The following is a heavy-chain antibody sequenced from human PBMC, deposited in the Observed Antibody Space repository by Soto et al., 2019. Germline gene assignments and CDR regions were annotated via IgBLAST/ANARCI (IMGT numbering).Heavy chain of an antibody. CDR2: IDYNGVT. CDR3: GKVLVGATGHTDSDS. D-gene: IGHD2-15*01. V-gene: IGHV4-39*01. CDR1: GGSIYRSGYY. Sequence: SETLSLTCTVSGGSIYRSGYYWGWIRQPPGRGLEWIGNIDYNGVTYSNPSLKSRVTISRDTSKNQFSLKLTSVTAAGTALYYCGKVLVGATGHTDSDSWGPGTLVTVSS. J-gene: IGHJ4*02.